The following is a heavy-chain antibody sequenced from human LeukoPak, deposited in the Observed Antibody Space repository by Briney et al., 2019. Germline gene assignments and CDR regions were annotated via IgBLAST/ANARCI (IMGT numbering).Heavy chain of an antibody. V-gene: IGHV4-39*01. CDR2: IYYSGST. CDR1: GFTFSSYSMN. D-gene: IGHD2/OR15-2a*01. CDR3: ARHLFCNFDY. Sequence: GSLRLSCAASGFTFSSYSMNWVRQAPGKGLEWIGSIYYSGSTFYNPSLKNRVTISVDTSKSQFSLKLSSVTAADTAVYYCARHLFCNFDYWGQGTLVTVSS. J-gene: IGHJ4*02.